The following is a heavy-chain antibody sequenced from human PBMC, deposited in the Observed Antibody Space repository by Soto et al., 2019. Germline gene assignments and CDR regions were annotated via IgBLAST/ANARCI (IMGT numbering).Heavy chain of an antibody. D-gene: IGHD1-26*01. CDR1: GFTFSSYG. J-gene: IGHJ4*02. Sequence: QVQLVESGGGVVQPGRSLRLSCAASGFTFSSYGMHWVRQAPGKGLEWVAVIWYDGSNKYYADSVKGRFTISRDNSKNTLYLQMNSLRGEDTAVYYCARGMGATSDYWGQGTLVTVSS. V-gene: IGHV3-33*01. CDR2: IWYDGSNK. CDR3: ARGMGATSDY.